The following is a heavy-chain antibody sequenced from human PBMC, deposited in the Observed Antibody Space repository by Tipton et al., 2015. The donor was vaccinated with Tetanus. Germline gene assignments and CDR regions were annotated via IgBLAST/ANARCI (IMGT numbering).Heavy chain of an antibody. J-gene: IGHJ3*02. Sequence: SLRLSCAASGFTFNNYAMHWVRQAPGKGLEWVAVISYDGSNKYDAESVKGRLTISRDNSNNTLYVQMDSLRAEDTAVYYCGGFSFSDDLDIWGRGTMVTVSS. D-gene: IGHD2-15*01. CDR1: GFTFNNYA. CDR2: ISYDGSNK. V-gene: IGHV3-30-3*01. CDR3: GGFSFSDDLDI.